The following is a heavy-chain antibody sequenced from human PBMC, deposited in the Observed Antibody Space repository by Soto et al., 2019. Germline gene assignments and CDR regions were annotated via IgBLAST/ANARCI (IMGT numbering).Heavy chain of an antibody. CDR1: GFTFSSYA. J-gene: IGHJ6*02. V-gene: IGHV3-30-3*01. CDR3: ARGLEDYYYGMDV. CDR2: ISYDGSNK. Sequence: GGSLRLSCAASGFTFSSYAMYWVRQAPGKGLEWVAVISYDGSNKYYADSVKGRFTISRDNSKNTLYLQMNSLRAEDTAVYYCARGLEDYYYGMDVWGQGTTVTVSS.